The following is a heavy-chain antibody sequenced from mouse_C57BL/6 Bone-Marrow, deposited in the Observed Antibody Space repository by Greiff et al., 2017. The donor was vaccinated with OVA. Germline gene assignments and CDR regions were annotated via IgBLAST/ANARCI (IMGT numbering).Heavy chain of an antibody. D-gene: IGHD2-3*01. Sequence: QVQLKQSGPELVKPGASVKISCKASGYAFSSSWMNWVKQRPGKGLEWIGRIYPGDGDTNYNGKFKGKATLTADKSSSTAYMQLSSLTSEDSAVYFCARSGWLLRENYFDYWGQGTTLTVSS. V-gene: IGHV1-82*01. CDR2: IYPGDGDT. CDR1: GYAFSSSW. CDR3: ARSGWLLRENYFDY. J-gene: IGHJ2*01.